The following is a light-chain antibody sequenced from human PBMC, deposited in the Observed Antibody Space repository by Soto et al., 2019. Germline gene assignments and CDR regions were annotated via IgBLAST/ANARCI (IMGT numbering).Light chain of an antibody. CDR2: EVT. V-gene: IGLV2-14*01. CDR1: TGDVGAYNF. CDR3: SSYTSRSTLV. Sequence: QSALTQPRSVSGSPGQSVTISCTGTTGDVGAYNFVSWYQLYPGKAPKLMIYEVTNRPSGVSNRFSGSKSGNTASLTISGLQAEDEADYYCSSYTSRSTLVFGTGTKVTVL. J-gene: IGLJ1*01.